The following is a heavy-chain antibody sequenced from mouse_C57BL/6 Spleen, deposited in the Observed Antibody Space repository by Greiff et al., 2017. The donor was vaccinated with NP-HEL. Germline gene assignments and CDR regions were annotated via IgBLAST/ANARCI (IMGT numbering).Heavy chain of an antibody. D-gene: IGHD1-1*01. CDR1: GYTFTSYW. J-gene: IGHJ2*01. CDR2: IDPSDSYT. CDR3: ALTTVVARYYFDY. Sequence: QVQLQQSGAELVRPGTSVKLSCKASGYTFTSYWMHWVKQRPGQGLEWIGVIDPSDSYTNYNQKFKGKATLTVDTSSSTAYMQLSSLTSEDSAVYYCALTTVVARYYFDYWGQGTTLTVSS. V-gene: IGHV1-59*01.